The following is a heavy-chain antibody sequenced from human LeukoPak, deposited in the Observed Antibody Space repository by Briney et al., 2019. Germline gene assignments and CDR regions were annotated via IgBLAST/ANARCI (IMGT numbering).Heavy chain of an antibody. V-gene: IGHV4-39*07. D-gene: IGHD3-10*01. Sequence: TSETLSLTCTVSGGCISSSSYYWGWIRQPPGKGLEWIGSIYYSGSTYYNPSLKSRVTISVDTSKNQFSLKLSSVTAADTAVYYCARGVRVRGDVASAFDIWGQGTMVTVSS. CDR2: IYYSGST. CDR3: ARGVRVRGDVASAFDI. CDR1: GGCISSSSYY. J-gene: IGHJ3*02.